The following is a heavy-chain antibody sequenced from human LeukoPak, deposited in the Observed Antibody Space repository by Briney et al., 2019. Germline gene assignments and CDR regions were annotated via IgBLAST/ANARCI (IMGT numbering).Heavy chain of an antibody. CDR1: GGTFSSYA. D-gene: IGHD1-14*01. CDR2: IIPIFGTA. Sequence: SVKVSCKASGGTFSSYAISWVRQAPGQGLEWMGGIIPIFGTANYAQKFQGRVTITADESTSTAYMELSSLRSEDTAVYYCARGRRGPNWFDPWGQGTLVTVSS. CDR3: ARGRRGPNWFDP. J-gene: IGHJ5*02. V-gene: IGHV1-69*01.